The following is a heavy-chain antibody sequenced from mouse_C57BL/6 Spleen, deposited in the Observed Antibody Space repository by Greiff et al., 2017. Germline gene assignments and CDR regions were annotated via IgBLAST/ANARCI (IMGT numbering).Heavy chain of an antibody. CDR2: SRNKANDYTT. V-gene: IGHV7-1*01. D-gene: IGHD1-1*01. CDR1: GFTFSDFY. CDR3: ARDDYYGVGYFDV. J-gene: IGHJ1*03. Sequence: EVKLMESGGGLVQSGRSLRLSCATSGFTFSDFYMEWVRQAPGKGLEWIAASRNKANDYTTEYSASVKGRFIVSRDTSQSILYLQMNALRAEDTAIYYCARDDYYGVGYFDVWGTGTTVTVSS.